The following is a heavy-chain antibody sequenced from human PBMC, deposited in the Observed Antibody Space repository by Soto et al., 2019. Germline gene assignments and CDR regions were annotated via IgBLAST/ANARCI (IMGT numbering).Heavy chain of an antibody. J-gene: IGHJ4*02. Sequence: QVQLQESGPGLVKPSQTLSLTCTVSGGSISSGGYYWSWIRQHPGKGLEWIGYIYYSGSTNYTPTLKSRVTISVDKSKNQFSLKLSSVTAADTDVYYCARGTTHYSSSWYLDYWGQGTLVTVSS. D-gene: IGHD6-13*01. CDR3: ARGTTHYSSSWYLDY. CDR2: IYYSGST. CDR1: GGSISSGGYY. V-gene: IGHV4-31*03.